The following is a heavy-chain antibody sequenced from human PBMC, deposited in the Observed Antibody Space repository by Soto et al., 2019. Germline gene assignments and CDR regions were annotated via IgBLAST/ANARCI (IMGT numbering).Heavy chain of an antibody. D-gene: IGHD3-10*01. CDR2: IYHSGST. Sequence: QLQLQESGSGLVKPSQTLSLTCAVSGGSINSGAYSWSWIRQPPGKGLEWIGYIYHSGSTYYNPSLKRRVIISVDRSKNQFSLKLSSVTAADTAVYYCARGAAPMAPFDPWGQGTLVTVPS. CDR1: GGSINSGAYS. CDR3: ARGAAPMAPFDP. J-gene: IGHJ5*02. V-gene: IGHV4-30-2*01.